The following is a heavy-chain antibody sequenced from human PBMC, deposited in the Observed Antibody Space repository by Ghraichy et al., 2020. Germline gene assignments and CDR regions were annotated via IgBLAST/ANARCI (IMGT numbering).Heavy chain of an antibody. V-gene: IGHV4-59*01. CDR1: GGSISSYY. D-gene: IGHD6-6*01. CDR3: ARERPSVPYGMDV. J-gene: IGHJ6*02. CDR2: IYYSGST. Sequence: SETLSLTCTVSGGSISSYYWSWIRQLPGKGLEWIGYIYYSGSTNYNPSLRSRVTISVDTSNTQFSLKLSSLTEADMAVYYCARERPSVPYGMDVWGQGTTVTVSS.